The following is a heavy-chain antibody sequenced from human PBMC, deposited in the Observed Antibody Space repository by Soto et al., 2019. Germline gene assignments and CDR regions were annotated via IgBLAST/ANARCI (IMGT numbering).Heavy chain of an antibody. CDR3: ARTPYHVRTIKNTRLDI. CDR2: INHSGST. Sequence: SETLSLTCAVYGGSFSGYYWSWIRQPPGKGLEWIGEINHSGSTNYNPSLKSRVTISVDTSKNQFCLKLSSVTAADTAVYYCARTPYHVRTIKNTRLDIWGQGTMVTVSS. CDR1: GGSFSGYY. V-gene: IGHV4-34*01. J-gene: IGHJ3*02. D-gene: IGHD3-10*02.